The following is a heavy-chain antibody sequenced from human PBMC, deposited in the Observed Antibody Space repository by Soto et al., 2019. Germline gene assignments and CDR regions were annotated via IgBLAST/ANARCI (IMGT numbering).Heavy chain of an antibody. CDR2: IIPIFGTA. CDR1: GGTFSSYA. J-gene: IGHJ6*02. CDR3: ASNMVRDYYYYYGMDV. Sequence: GASVKVSCKASGGTFSSYAISWVRQAPGQGLEWMGGIIPIFGTANYAQKFQGRVTITADESTSTAYMELSSLRSEDTAVYYCASNMVRDYYYYYGMDVWGQGTTVTVSS. D-gene: IGHD3-10*01. V-gene: IGHV1-69*13.